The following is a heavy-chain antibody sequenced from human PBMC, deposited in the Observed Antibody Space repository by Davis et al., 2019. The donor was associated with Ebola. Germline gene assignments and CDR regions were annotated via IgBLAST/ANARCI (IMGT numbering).Heavy chain of an antibody. CDR1: GFTFSDYY. J-gene: IGHJ3*01. Sequence: GESLKISCAASGFTFSDYYMSWIRQAPGKGLEWVSYISSSSTYTNYADSVKGRFTISRDNAKNSLYLQMNSLRREDTALYYYAREAMPGIGDDLDVWGRGTLVTVSS. CDR3: AREAMPGIGDDLDV. D-gene: IGHD1-14*01. CDR2: ISSSSTYT. V-gene: IGHV3-11*06.